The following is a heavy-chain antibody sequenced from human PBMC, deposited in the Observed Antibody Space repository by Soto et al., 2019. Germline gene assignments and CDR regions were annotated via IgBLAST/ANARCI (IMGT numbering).Heavy chain of an antibody. Sequence: PSETLSLTCTVSGGSISSYYWSWIRQPAGKXLEWIGRIYTSGSTNYNPSLKSRVTMSVDTSKNQFSLKLSSVTAADTAVYYCARDSWADSSGWYGYYFDYWGQGTLVTVSS. CDR1: GGSISSYY. D-gene: IGHD6-19*01. CDR2: IYTSGST. CDR3: ARDSWADSSGWYGYYFDY. J-gene: IGHJ4*02. V-gene: IGHV4-4*07.